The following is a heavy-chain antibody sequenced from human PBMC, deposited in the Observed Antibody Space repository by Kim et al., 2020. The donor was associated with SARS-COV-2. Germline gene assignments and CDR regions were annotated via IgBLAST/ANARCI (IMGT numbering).Heavy chain of an antibody. CDR3: ARLKDTAMGHLDY. CDR2: ISSSSSSI. Sequence: GGSLRLSCEVSEFTFSNFDMHWVRQAPGKGLEWVSSISSSSSSIYYADSVRGRFTISRDNGNNALYLQMNSLRDEDTAVYYCARLKDTAMGHLDYWGQGTLVTVSA. J-gene: IGHJ4*02. D-gene: IGHD5-18*01. V-gene: IGHV3-48*02. CDR1: EFTFSNFD.